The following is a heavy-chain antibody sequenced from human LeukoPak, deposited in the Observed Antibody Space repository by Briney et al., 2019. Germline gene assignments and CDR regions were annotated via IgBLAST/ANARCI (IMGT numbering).Heavy chain of an antibody. V-gene: IGHV1-2*02. J-gene: IGHJ4*02. CDR1: GYTFTNYG. Sequence: ASVKVSCKASGYTFTNYGINWVRQAPGQGPEWMGWINSNSGGTNYAQKFQGRVTMTRYTSISTNYKELGMLRSDDTAVYYCASDDGVTAGNYFDYWGREPWSPSPQ. CDR3: ASDDGVTAGNYFDY. CDR2: INSNSGGT. D-gene: IGHD6-13*01.